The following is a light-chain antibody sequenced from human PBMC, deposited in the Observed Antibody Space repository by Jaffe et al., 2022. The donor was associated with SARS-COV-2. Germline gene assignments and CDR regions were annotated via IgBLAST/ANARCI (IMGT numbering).Light chain of an antibody. Sequence: QSALTQPPSVSGSPGQSVTISCTGTNSDVGRYNYVSWYQHHPGKAPKLMIYDVSQRPSGVPDRFSGSKSGNTASLTISGLQAEDEADYYCCSFAGSSTQDVLGSGTKVTVL. CDR3: CSFAGSSTQDV. J-gene: IGLJ1*01. CDR2: DVS. V-gene: IGLV2-11*01. CDR1: NSDVGRYNY.